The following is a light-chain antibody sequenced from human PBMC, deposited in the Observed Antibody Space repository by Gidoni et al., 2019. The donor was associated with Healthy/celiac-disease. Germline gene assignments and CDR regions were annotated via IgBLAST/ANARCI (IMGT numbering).Light chain of an antibody. Sequence: EIAMTQSPATLSVSPGERATLSCRARQSVSSNLAWYQQKPGQAPRLLIYGASTRATGIPARFSGSGSGTEFTLTISSLQSEDFAVYYCQQYNNWPVLTFGGGTKVEIK. CDR3: QQYNNWPVLT. CDR2: GAS. CDR1: QSVSSN. J-gene: IGKJ4*01. V-gene: IGKV3-15*01.